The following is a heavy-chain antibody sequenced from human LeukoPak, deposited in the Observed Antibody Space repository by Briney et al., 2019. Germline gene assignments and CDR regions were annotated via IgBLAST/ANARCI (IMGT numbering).Heavy chain of an antibody. CDR2: ISAYNGDI. D-gene: IGHD3-10*01. CDR1: GYTFTDFG. J-gene: IGHJ4*02. Sequence: GASVKVSCKASGYTFTDFGISWVRQAPGQGPEWMGWISAYNGDIIYGQKFQGRVTMTTDTSTSTAYMALRSLRSDDTAVYYCTRDLGTYKSYGSIFFDYWGQGALVTVSS. V-gene: IGHV1-18*01. CDR3: TRDLGTYKSYGSIFFDY.